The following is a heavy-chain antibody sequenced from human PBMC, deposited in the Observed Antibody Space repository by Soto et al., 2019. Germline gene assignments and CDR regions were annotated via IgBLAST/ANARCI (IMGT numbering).Heavy chain of an antibody. CDR3: ARVSPWDYDLWSVYYTDHYYYGMDV. Sequence: SETLSLTCTVSGGSISSYYWSWIRQPPGKGLEWIGYIYYSGSTNYNPSLKSRVTTSVDTSKNQFSLKLSSVTAADTDVYYCARVSPWDYDLWSVYYTDHYYYGMDVGGQGTTVTVSS. V-gene: IGHV4-59*01. D-gene: IGHD3-3*01. CDR1: GGSISSYY. CDR2: IYYSGST. J-gene: IGHJ6*02.